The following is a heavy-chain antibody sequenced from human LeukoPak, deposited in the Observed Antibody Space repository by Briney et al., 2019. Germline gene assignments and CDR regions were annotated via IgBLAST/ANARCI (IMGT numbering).Heavy chain of an antibody. D-gene: IGHD3-9*01. J-gene: IGHJ4*02. CDR3: TTGARYFDWLWDY. Sequence: PGGSLRLSCAASGFTFSNAWMSWVRQAPGKGLEWVGRIKSKTDGGTTDYAAPVKGRFTISRDDSKNTLYLQMNSLKTEDTAVYYCTTGARYFDWLWDYWGQGTLVTVSS. CDR2: IKSKTDGGTT. CDR1: GFTFSNAW. V-gene: IGHV3-15*01.